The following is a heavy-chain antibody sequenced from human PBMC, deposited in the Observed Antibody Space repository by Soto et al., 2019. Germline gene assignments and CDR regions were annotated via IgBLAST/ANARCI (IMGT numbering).Heavy chain of an antibody. J-gene: IGHJ4*02. V-gene: IGHV3-15*01. CDR1: GFTFVNAW. CDR3: TTDRVLERIFPGY. CDR2: IRSKPDGGTA. D-gene: IGHD3-3*01. Sequence: PGGSLRLSCAVSGFTFVNAWLSWVRQAPGKGLEWVGRIRSKPDGGTADYAAPFKGRFIISRDDSKNTMSLQMNSLKTEDTAVYYCTTDRVLERIFPGYWGQGTQVTVST.